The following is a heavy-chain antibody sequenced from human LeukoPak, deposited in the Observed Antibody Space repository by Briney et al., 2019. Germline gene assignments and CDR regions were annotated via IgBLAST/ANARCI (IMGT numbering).Heavy chain of an antibody. CDR3: ATYHFRGATHYFDY. Sequence: SETLSLTCTVSGGSISSYYWSWIRQPPGKGLEWIAYIYYSRSTNYNPSLKSRVTISVDTSKNQFSLKLSSVTAADTAVYYCATYHFRGATHYFDYWGQGILVTVSS. V-gene: IGHV4-59*01. CDR2: IYYSRST. J-gene: IGHJ4*02. CDR1: GGSISSYY. D-gene: IGHD3-10*02.